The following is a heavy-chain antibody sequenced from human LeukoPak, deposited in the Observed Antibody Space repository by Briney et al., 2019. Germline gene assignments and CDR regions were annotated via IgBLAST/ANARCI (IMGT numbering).Heavy chain of an antibody. J-gene: IGHJ3*02. CDR3: ARRMKLAAKGDAFDI. V-gene: IGHV4-59*08. Sequence: SETLSLTCTVSGDSINSDYWNWIRQPPGKGLEWIGFIYYSGSTNYNPSLKSRVTISVDASRSHFSLKLNSVTAADTAVYYCARRMKLAAKGDAFDIWGQGIMVTVSS. CDR2: IYYSGST. CDR1: GDSINSDY. D-gene: IGHD2-15*01.